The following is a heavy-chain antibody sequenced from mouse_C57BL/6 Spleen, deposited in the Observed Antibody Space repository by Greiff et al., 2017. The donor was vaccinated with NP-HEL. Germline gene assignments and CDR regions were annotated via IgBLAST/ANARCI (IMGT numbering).Heavy chain of an antibody. D-gene: IGHD1-1*01. Sequence: VQLQQPGTELAKPGASVKLSCKASGYTFTSYWMHWVKQRPGQGLEWIGNINPSNGGTNYNEKFKSKATLTADKSSSTAYMQLSSLTSEDSAVYYCAKNNDYYVLYAYWGQVTLVTVSA. V-gene: IGHV1-53*01. CDR2: INPSNGGT. J-gene: IGHJ3*01. CDR1: GYTFTSYW. CDR3: AKNNDYYVLYAY.